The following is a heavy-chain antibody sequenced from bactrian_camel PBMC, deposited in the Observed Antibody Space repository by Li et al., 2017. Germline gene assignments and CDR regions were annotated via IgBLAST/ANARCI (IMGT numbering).Heavy chain of an antibody. Sequence: QVQLVESGGGSVPAGGSLRLSCKASGLARSPNVMGWFRQSPGKEREGVGSMVLRSGNVYYNNAVKGRFTISQDKYNNTIWLEMNSLKPEDSGMYYCGADDGEGTDIAYWGQGTQVTVSS. J-gene: IGHJ4*01. CDR1: GLARSPNV. D-gene: IGHD1*01. CDR3: GADDGEGTDIAY. V-gene: IGHV3S63*01. CDR2: MVLRSGNV.